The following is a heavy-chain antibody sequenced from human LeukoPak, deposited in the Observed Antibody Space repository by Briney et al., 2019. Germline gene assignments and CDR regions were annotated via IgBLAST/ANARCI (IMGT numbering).Heavy chain of an antibody. D-gene: IGHD2-15*01. V-gene: IGHV1-69*04. CDR1: GGTFSSYA. Sequence: SVKVSCKASGGTFSSYAISWVRQAPGQGLEWMGRIIPIFGIANYAQKFQGRVTITADKSTSTAYMELSSLRSEDTAVYYCAIDAYCSGGSCLPHAFDYWGQGTLVTVSS. CDR2: IIPIFGIA. J-gene: IGHJ4*02. CDR3: AIDAYCSGGSCLPHAFDY.